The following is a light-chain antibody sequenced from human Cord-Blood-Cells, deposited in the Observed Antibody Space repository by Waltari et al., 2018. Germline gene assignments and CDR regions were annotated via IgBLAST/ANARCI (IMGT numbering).Light chain of an antibody. CDR1: SRDVGGYNL. CDR3: CSYAGSSTWV. Sequence: QSALTQPASVSGSPGQSITLPCTGTSRDVGGYNLTSWFQQTPGKAPKLMIYESSKRPSGVSNRFSGSKSGNTASLTISGLQAEDEADYYCCSYAGSSTWVFGGGTKLTVL. V-gene: IGLV2-23*01. CDR2: ESS. J-gene: IGLJ3*02.